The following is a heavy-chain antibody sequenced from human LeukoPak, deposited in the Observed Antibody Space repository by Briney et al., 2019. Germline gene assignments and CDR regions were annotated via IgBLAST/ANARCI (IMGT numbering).Heavy chain of an antibody. CDR3: AKAGIGVVGYFDY. D-gene: IGHD6-19*01. CDR2: IRGSGGGT. Sequence: GGSLRRSCAASGFTFSSYAMSWVRQPPGKGLEWVSAIRGSGGGTYYADSVKGRFTISRDNSKNTLYLQMNSLRDEDTALYYCAKAGIGVVGYFDYWGQGTLVTVSS. J-gene: IGHJ4*02. V-gene: IGHV3-23*01. CDR1: GFTFSSYA.